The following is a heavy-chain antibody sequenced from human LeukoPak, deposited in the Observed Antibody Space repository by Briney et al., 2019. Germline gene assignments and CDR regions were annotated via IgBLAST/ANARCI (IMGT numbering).Heavy chain of an antibody. CDR1: GYTFTSYG. Sequence: ASVKVSCKASGYTFTSYGISWVRQAPGQGLEWMGWISAYNGNTNYAQKLQGRVTMTTDTSTSTAYMALRRLRSADTAVYYCESVAGITGRNWFDPWGQGTLVTVSP. CDR3: ESVAGITGRNWFDP. J-gene: IGHJ5*02. V-gene: IGHV1-18*01. D-gene: IGHD1-20*01. CDR2: ISAYNGNT.